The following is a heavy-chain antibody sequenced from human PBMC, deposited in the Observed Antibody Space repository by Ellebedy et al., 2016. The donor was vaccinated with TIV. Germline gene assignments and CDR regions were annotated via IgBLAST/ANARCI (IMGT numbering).Heavy chain of an antibody. D-gene: IGHD5-18*01. V-gene: IGHV3-11*01. J-gene: IGHJ6*02. CDR3: AREGYTAMVRGMDV. CDR1: GFTFSDYY. CDR2: ISSSGSTI. Sequence: GESLKISCAASGFTFSDYYMSWIRQAPGKGLEWVSYISSSGSTIYYADSVKGRFTISRDNAKNSLYLQMNSLRAEDTAVYYCAREGYTAMVRGMDVWGQGTTVTVSS.